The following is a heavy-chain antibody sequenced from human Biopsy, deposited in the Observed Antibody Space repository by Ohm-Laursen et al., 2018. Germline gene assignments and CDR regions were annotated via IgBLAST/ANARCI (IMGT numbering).Heavy chain of an antibody. V-gene: IGHV4-31*02. D-gene: IGHD7-27*01. CDR3: VREPKTGAAEAWYFDL. Sequence: TLSLTCSVSGASVKTSGYFWAWLRQRPGKGLEWIGYISYNERTHYNPSLTSRLAISFDTSNNRISLQLTSVNVADTAVYYCVREPKTGAAEAWYFDLWGRGSPVTVPS. CDR1: GASVKTSGYF. CDR2: ISYNERT. J-gene: IGHJ2*01.